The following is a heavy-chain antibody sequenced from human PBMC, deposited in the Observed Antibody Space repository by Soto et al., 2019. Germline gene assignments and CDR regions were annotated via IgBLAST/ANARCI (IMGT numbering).Heavy chain of an antibody. CDR1: GFTFSSYG. J-gene: IGHJ6*02. CDR3: ARDEKRYYGSGNLYYYYYYGMDV. Sequence: GGSLRLSCAASGFTFSSYGMHWVRQAPGKGLEWVAVIWYDGSNKYYADSVKGRFTISRDNSKNTLYLQMNSLRAEDTAVYYCARDEKRYYGSGNLYYYYYYGMDVWGQGTTVTVSS. V-gene: IGHV3-33*01. D-gene: IGHD3-10*01. CDR2: IWYDGSNK.